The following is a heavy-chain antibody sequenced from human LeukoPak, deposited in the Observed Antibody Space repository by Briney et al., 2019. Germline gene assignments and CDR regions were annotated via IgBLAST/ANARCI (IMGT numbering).Heavy chain of an antibody. CDR3: ARDRAVGAQIDY. D-gene: IGHD1-26*01. V-gene: IGHV4-30-4*08. Sequence: SETLSLTCTVSGGSISSGDYYWSWIRQPPGKGLEWIGYIYHSGSTYYNPSLKSRVTISVDRSKNQFSLKLSSVTAADTAVYYCARDRAVGAQIDYWGQGTLVTVSS. CDR2: IYHSGST. CDR1: GGSISSGDYY. J-gene: IGHJ4*02.